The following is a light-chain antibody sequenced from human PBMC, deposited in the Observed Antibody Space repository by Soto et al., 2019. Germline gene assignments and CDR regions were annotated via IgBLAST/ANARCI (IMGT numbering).Light chain of an antibody. Sequence: DIQMTQSPSTLSASVGDRVTITCRASQSISSWLAWYQQKPGKAPKLLIYKASSLESGVPSRFSGSGSGTEFTLTISSLQPGDFATYYCQQYNSYSPEITFGQGTRLEIK. CDR3: QQYNSYSPEIT. J-gene: IGKJ5*01. CDR2: KAS. V-gene: IGKV1-5*03. CDR1: QSISSW.